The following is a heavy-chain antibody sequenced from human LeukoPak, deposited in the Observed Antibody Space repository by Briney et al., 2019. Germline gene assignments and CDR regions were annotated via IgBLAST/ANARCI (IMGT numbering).Heavy chain of an antibody. J-gene: IGHJ4*02. CDR2: IYYSGST. D-gene: IGHD3-22*01. V-gene: IGHV4-39*07. Sequence: PSETLSLTCTVSGGSISSSSYYWGWIRQPPGKGLEWIGSIYYSGSTYYNPSLKSRVTISVDTSKNQFSLKLSSVTAADTAVYYCASSEVRAYYYDSSGPFDYWGQGTLVTVSS. CDR3: ASSEVRAYYYDSSGPFDY. CDR1: GGSISSSSYY.